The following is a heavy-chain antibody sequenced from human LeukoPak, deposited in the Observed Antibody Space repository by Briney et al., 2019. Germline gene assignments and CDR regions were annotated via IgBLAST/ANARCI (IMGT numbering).Heavy chain of an antibody. D-gene: IGHD1-26*01. V-gene: IGHV3-23*01. CDR3: AKGPWDLPHAFDI. CDR1: GFTFSSYA. J-gene: IGHJ3*02. Sequence: GGSLRLSCAASGFTFSSYAMSWVRQAPGRGLECVSTMTGSGSITRYADSVKGRFIISRDNSKNTLYLQMNSLRAEDTAIYYCAKGPWDLPHAFDIWGLGTMVTVSS. CDR2: MTGSGSIT.